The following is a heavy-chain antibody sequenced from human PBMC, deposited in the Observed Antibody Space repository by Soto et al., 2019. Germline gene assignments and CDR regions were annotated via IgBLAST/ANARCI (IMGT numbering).Heavy chain of an antibody. Sequence: PGGSLRLSCAASGFTFSSYDMHWVRQATGKGLEWVSAIGTAGDTYYPGSVKGRFTISRENAKNSLYLQMNSLRAGDTAVYYCARGPLRNSIVYYYYYMDVWCKGTAVTVSS. D-gene: IGHD3-16*02. V-gene: IGHV3-13*01. J-gene: IGHJ6*03. CDR1: GFTFSSYD. CDR3: ARGPLRNSIVYYYYYMDV. CDR2: IGTAGDT.